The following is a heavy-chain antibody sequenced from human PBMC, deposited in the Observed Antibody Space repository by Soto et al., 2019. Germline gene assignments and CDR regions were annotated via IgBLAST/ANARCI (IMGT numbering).Heavy chain of an antibody. D-gene: IGHD3-22*01. CDR1: GYDFTTYW. J-gene: IGHJ4*02. V-gene: IGHV5-51*01. CDR2: IWPGDSDT. CDR3: ARSPPHPSSDWPLFDY. Sequence: PGASLKISCKGSGYDFTTYWIGWVRQMPGKGLEWMGIIWPGDSDTRYSPSFQGQVTFSVDKSINTAYLHWGSLAASDTAMYYCARSPPHPSSDWPLFDYWGQGALVTVSS.